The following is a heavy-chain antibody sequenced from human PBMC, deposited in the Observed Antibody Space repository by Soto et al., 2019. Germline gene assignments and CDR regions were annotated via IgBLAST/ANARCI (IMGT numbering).Heavy chain of an antibody. CDR1: GFTFTSSA. CDR3: AADRGRDSSGYYYYFDY. V-gene: IGHV1-58*01. CDR2: IVVGSGNT. D-gene: IGHD3-22*01. Sequence: QMQLVQSGPEVKKPGTSVKVSCKASGFTFTSSAVQWVRQARGQRLEWIGWIVVGSGNTNYAQKFQERVTITRDMSTSTAYMELSSLRSEDTAVYYCAADRGRDSSGYYYYFDYWGQGTLVTVSS. J-gene: IGHJ4*02.